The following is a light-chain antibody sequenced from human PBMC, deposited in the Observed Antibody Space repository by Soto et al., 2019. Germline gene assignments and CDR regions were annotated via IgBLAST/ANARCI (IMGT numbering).Light chain of an antibody. CDR3: QSADSSGTSVV. CDR2: KDS. V-gene: IGLV3-25*03. Sequence: SYELTQPPSVSVSPGRTARITCSGDALPKQYACWYQQKPGQAPVPVIYKDSERPSGIPERFSGSSSGTTVTLTISGVQAEDEADYYCQSADSSGTSVVFGGGTKVTVL. J-gene: IGLJ2*01. CDR1: ALPKQY.